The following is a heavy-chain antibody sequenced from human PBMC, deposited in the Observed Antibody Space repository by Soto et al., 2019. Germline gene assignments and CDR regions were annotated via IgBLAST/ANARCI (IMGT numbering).Heavy chain of an antibody. CDR1: GFTFSGSA. V-gene: IGHV3-73*01. Sequence: QPGGSLRLSCAASGFTFSGSAMHWVRQASGKGLEWVGRIRSKANSYATAYAASVKGRFTISRDDSKNTAYLQMNSLKTEDTAVYYCTRAYYYGSVNWFDPWGQGTLVTVSS. J-gene: IGHJ5*02. CDR3: TRAYYYGSVNWFDP. D-gene: IGHD3-10*01. CDR2: IRSKANSYAT.